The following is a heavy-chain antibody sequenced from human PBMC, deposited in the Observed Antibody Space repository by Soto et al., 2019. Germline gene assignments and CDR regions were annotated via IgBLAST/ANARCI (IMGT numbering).Heavy chain of an antibody. J-gene: IGHJ3*02. Sequence: VQLVESGGDLVQPGGSLRLSCAASGFTFGNYWMAWVRQAPGKGLEGVANIRGDGSREYYLDSVRGRFSVSRDNAQESLYLQMTGLRVEDTAVYYCARDVNYGDGTAYYDVFDIWGQGTVVTVSS. CDR1: GFTFGNYW. D-gene: IGHD4-17*01. V-gene: IGHV3-7*05. CDR2: IRGDGSRE. CDR3: ARDVNYGDGTAYYDVFDI.